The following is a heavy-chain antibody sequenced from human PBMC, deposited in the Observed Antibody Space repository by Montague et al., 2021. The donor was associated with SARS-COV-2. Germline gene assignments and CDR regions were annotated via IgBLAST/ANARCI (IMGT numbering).Heavy chain of an antibody. CDR1: GASIRSSDHY. V-gene: IGHV4-39*07. Sequence: SETLSLTCTVSGASIRSSDHYWGWIRQPPGKGLEWIGSIYYTGSRYYTPSLTSRLTISVDTSRYQFSLELTSVTAADTAIYYCARAGGFDNRGYVGRLRTYYFDDWGQGLLVTVSS. J-gene: IGHJ4*02. CDR2: IYYTGSR. D-gene: IGHD3-22*01. CDR3: ARAGGFDNRGYVGRLRTYYFDD.